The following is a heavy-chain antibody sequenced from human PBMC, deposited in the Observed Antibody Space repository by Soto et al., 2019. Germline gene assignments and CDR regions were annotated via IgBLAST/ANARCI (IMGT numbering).Heavy chain of an antibody. CDR1: GFTFNIYG. D-gene: IGHD1-20*01. V-gene: IGHV3-23*01. J-gene: IGHJ4*02. CDR3: AKDPFNWNDGSRAI. CDR2: ISGSGGST. Sequence: EVQLLESGGGLVQPGGSLRLSCAASGFTFNIYGMSWVRQAPGKGLECVSVISGSGGSTYYADSVKGRFTISRDNSKNTLYLQTDSLRAEDSAVYYCAKDPFNWNDGSRAIGGQGTLVTVAA.